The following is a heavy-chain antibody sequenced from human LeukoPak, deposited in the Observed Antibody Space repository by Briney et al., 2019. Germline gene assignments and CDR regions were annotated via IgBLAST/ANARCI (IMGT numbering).Heavy chain of an antibody. V-gene: IGHV4-30-4*01. Sequence: SETLSLTCTVSGGSISSGDYYWSWIRQPPGKGLEWIGYIYDSGSTYYNPSLKSRVTISVDTSKNQFSLKLSSVTAADTALYYRPRAGHRRGLMVRGVIDFWGQGTLVTVSS. CDR2: IYDSGST. J-gene: IGHJ4*02. CDR3: PRAGHRRGLMVRGVIDF. CDR1: GGSISSGDYY. D-gene: IGHD3-10*01.